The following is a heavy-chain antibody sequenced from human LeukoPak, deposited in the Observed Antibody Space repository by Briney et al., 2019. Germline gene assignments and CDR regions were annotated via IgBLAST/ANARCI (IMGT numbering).Heavy chain of an antibody. CDR3: ARSPIVPVAILFDY. CDR1: GYSFTSYW. CDR2: IDPGDSDT. Sequence: GESLNFSCKGSGYSFTSYWIGWVRHIRRKGLEWMGIIDPGDSDTRSSPSLQSHVTISADKSISTAYLQWSSLKPSDTAMYYCARSPIVPVAILFDYWGQGTLVTVSS. V-gene: IGHV5-51*01. J-gene: IGHJ4*02. D-gene: IGHD2-2*01.